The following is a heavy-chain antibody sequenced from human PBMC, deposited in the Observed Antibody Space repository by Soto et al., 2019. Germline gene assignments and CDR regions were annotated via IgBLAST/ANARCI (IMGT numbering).Heavy chain of an antibody. Sequence: GGAPGLLSAAYGFGFSSYGMHWVRQAPGKGLVWVSRTNNDGSATTYADSVRGRFTSFRDNAKNTLFLQMTSLGVADTAVYYCARQMATISLGAFDIWGEGTTVTVSS. CDR1: GFGFSSYG. V-gene: IGHV3-74*01. CDR3: ARQMATISLGAFDI. CDR2: TNNDGSAT. D-gene: IGHD5-12*01. J-gene: IGHJ3*02.